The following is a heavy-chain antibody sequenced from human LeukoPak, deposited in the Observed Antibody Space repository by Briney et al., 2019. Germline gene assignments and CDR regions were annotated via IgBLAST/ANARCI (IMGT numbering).Heavy chain of an antibody. J-gene: IGHJ4*02. CDR3: ARVPNPRNTYGYNDK. D-gene: IGHD5-18*01. CDR1: GYAFSDHG. V-gene: IGHV1-18*04. CDR2: ISGYNGHT. Sequence: GASVKVSCTASGYAFSDHGVNWVRQAQGQGHEWMGWISGYNGHTSYAQKFQGRVMVTTDRSTNTAYLELRSLRSDDTAVYYCARVPNPRNTYGYNDKWGQGTLVTVSS.